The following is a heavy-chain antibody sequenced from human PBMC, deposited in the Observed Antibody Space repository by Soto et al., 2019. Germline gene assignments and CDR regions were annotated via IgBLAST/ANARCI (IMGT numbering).Heavy chain of an antibody. V-gene: IGHV4-30-4*01. J-gene: IGHJ5*01. CDR2: IYKSTTT. CDR1: GDSISTVDYF. Sequence: SETLSLTCSVSGDSISTVDYFWAWIRQPPGHALEYIGYIYKSTTTYYNPSFESRVAISLDTSKSQFSLNVTSVTAADTAVYFFARGRYCLTGRFFPNGFDSWGQGTTVTV. D-gene: IGHD2-15*01. CDR3: ARGRYCLTGRFFPNGFDS.